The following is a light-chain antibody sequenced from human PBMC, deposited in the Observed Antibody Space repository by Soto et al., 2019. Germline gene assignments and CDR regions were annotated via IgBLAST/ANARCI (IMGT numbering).Light chain of an antibody. J-gene: IGLJ1*01. Sequence: QSVLTQPPSASGSPGQSVTISCTGTSSDVGGYNYVSWYQQHPGKAPKLMIYDVIKRPSGVPDRFSGSKSGNTASLTVSGLQAEDEADYYCSSYARSTLYVFGTGTKVTVL. CDR2: DVI. CDR3: SSYARSTLYV. CDR1: SSDVGGYNY. V-gene: IGLV2-8*01.